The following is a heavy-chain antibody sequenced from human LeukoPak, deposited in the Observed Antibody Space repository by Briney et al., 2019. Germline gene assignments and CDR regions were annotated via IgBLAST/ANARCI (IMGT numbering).Heavy chain of an antibody. V-gene: IGHV3-30*14. CDR3: ARKHIVGRYFDY. CDR1: GFTFSSYA. J-gene: IGHJ4*02. CDR2: IRYDGSNK. Sequence: GGSLRLSCAASGFTFSSYAMHWVRQAPGKGLEWVAFIRYDGSNKYYADSVKGRFTISRDNSKNTLYLQMNSLRAEDTAVYYCARKHIVGRYFDYWGQGTLVTVSS. D-gene: IGHD2-21*01.